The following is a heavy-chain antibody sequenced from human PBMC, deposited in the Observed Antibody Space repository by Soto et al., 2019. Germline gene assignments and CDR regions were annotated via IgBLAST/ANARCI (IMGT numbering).Heavy chain of an antibody. Sequence: GGSLRLSCVASGFTFSNYNMNWVRQAPGKGLEWVSHISGTGVYIHYADAVKGRFTISRDNAKSSVYLQMNSLRAEDTALYYCAKDKFGTTAFDIWGQGTMVTVS. CDR3: AKDKFGTTAFDI. J-gene: IGHJ3*02. CDR2: ISGTGVYI. D-gene: IGHD1-1*01. V-gene: IGHV3-21*04. CDR1: GFTFSNYN.